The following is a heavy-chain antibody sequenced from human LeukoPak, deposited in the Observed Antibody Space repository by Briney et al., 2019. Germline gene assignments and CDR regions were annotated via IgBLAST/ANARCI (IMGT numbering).Heavy chain of an antibody. J-gene: IGHJ4*02. D-gene: IGHD3-22*01. Sequence: GASVNVSCKASGYTFTSYYMHWVRQAPGQGLEWMGITNPSGGSTSYAQNFQGRVTMTRDTSTSTVYMELNSLRSEDTAVYYCARDRGSYYDSSGYSDYWGQGTLVTVSS. CDR1: GYTFTSYY. V-gene: IGHV1-46*01. CDR3: ARDRGSYYDSSGYSDY. CDR2: TNPSGGST.